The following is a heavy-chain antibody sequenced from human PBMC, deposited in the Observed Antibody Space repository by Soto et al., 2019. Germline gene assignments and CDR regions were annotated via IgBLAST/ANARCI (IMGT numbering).Heavy chain of an antibody. CDR3: ARGHKGLEV. Sequence: GGSLRLSCEASGLVFSSFWMSWVRQAPGKGLEWVAYIKQDGSEKYYVDSVKGRFTISRDNPKSSLYLQMDNLRAEDTAVYYCARGHKGLEVWGQGTTVTV. V-gene: IGHV3-7*01. CDR2: IKQDGSEK. J-gene: IGHJ6*02. CDR1: GLVFSSFW.